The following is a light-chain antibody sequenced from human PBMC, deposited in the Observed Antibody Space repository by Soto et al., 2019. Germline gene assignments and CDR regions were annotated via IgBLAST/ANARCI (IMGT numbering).Light chain of an antibody. Sequence: EIVLTQSPGTLSFSPGERPTLSGRASQRFTGGNLPGYQQKPGQAPGLLIYVASSRATGIPDRFSGSGSGTDFTLTVSRLEPEDFAVYYCQQCGSSPQTFGQGTEVEVK. V-gene: IGKV3-20*01. CDR1: QRFTGGN. J-gene: IGKJ1*01. CDR3: QQCGSSPQT. CDR2: VAS.